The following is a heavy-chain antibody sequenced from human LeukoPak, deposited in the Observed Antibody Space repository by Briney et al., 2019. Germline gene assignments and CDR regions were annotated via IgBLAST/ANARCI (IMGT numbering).Heavy chain of an antibody. J-gene: IGHJ4*02. V-gene: IGHV3-30*03. CDR1: GFTFSSYG. CDR2: ISYDGSNK. Sequence: GGSLRLSCAASGFTFSSYGMHWVRQAPGKGLEWVAVISYDGSNKYYADSVKGRFTISRDNSKNTLYLQMNSLRAEDTAVYYCARDMGLLVDYWGQGTLVTVSS. D-gene: IGHD5-18*01. CDR3: ARDMGLLVDY.